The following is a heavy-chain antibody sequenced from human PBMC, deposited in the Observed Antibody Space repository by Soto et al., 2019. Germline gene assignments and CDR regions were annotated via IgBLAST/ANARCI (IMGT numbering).Heavy chain of an antibody. J-gene: IGHJ4*02. Sequence: NPSETLSLTCVVSGGSIGSSSYYWDWIRQPPGKGLEWIGTIYYSGTSNYNSSLKSRVTMTVETSRNQFSLKLSSVTAADTAVYYCARHAIGGVVASAIRNWGQGSLVTVSS. CDR1: GGSIGSSSYY. CDR3: ARHAIGGVVASAIRN. CDR2: IYYSGTS. V-gene: IGHV4-39*01. D-gene: IGHD3-3*01.